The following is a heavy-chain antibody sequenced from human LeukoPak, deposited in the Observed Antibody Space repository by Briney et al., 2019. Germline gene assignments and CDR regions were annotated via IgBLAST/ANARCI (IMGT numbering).Heavy chain of an antibody. J-gene: IGHJ4*02. V-gene: IGHV4-39*01. CDR1: GGSISSGGYY. CDR2: IYYSGST. Sequence: SETLSLACAVSGGSISSGGYYWSWIRQHPGKGLEWIGYIYYSGSTFYNPSLKSRVTISVDTSKNQFSLKLSSVTAADTAVYYCARQVEQWLVRYWGQGTLVTVSS. CDR3: ARQVEQWLVRY. D-gene: IGHD6-19*01.